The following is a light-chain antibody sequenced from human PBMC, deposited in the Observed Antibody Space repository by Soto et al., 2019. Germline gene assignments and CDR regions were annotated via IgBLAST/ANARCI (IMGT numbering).Light chain of an antibody. CDR3: QQYYRPWT. J-gene: IGKJ1*01. CDR2: WAS. Sequence: DIVMTQSPDSLAVSLGERATINCKSSQSVLYSSNNKNYLAWYQQKPGQPPKLLIYWASTRESVVPDRFSGSGSGKDFTLTISSLQAEDVAVYYCQQYYRPWTFGQGTKVEIK. CDR1: QSVLYSSNNKNY. V-gene: IGKV4-1*01.